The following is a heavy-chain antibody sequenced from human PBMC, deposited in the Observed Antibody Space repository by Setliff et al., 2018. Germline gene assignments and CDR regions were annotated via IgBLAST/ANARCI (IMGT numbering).Heavy chain of an antibody. D-gene: IGHD7-27*01. CDR1: GFTFSSYS. J-gene: IGHJ4*02. CDR3: ATNRGGDYFDY. CDR2: ISSSSSTI. V-gene: IGHV3-48*04. Sequence: GGSLRLSCAASGFTFSSYSMNWVRQAPGKGLEWVSYISSSSSTIYYADSVKGRFTISRDNAKNSLYLQMNSLRAEDTAVYYCATNRGGDYFDYWGQGTLVTVSS.